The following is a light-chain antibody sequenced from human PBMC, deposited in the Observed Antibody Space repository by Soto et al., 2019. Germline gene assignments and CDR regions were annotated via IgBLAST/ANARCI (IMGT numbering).Light chain of an antibody. V-gene: IGKV3-15*01. CDR3: QQYNAWPRT. Sequence: EGVMTQSPVTLSVSPGERATLSCRASQSVGGDLAWYQQTPGQTPRLLIYGAVTRATGVAARFSGAGSGTEFTLAVDSLQSEDVAIYYCQQYNAWPRTFGQGTKLEI. J-gene: IGKJ2*01. CDR1: QSVGGD. CDR2: GAV.